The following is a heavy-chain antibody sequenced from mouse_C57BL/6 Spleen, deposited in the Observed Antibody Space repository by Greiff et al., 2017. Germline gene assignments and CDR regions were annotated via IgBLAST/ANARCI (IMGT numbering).Heavy chain of an antibody. CDR2: INPYNGGT. CDR1: GYTFTDYY. CDR3: ASYYYGSSYDYAMDD. D-gene: IGHD1-1*01. V-gene: IGHV1-19*01. Sequence: EVQLQQSGPVLVKPGASVKMSCKASGYTFTDYYMNWVKQSHGKSLEWIGVINPYNGGTSYNQKFKGKATLTVDKSSSTAYMELNSLTSEDSAVYYCASYYYGSSYDYAMDDWGQGTSVTVSS. J-gene: IGHJ4*01.